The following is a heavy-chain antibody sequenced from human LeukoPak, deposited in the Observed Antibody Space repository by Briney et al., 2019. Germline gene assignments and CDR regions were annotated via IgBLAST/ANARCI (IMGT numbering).Heavy chain of an antibody. CDR1: GFTFSSYE. D-gene: IGHD3-10*01. J-gene: IGHJ3*02. Sequence: GGSLTLSCAASGFTFSSYEMNWVRQAPGKGLEWVSYIRSSGSTIYYADSVKGRFTISRDNAKNSLYLQMNSLRAEDTAVYYCARDLGLWFGSIGGAFDIWGQGTMVTVSS. V-gene: IGHV3-48*03. CDR2: IRSSGSTI. CDR3: ARDLGLWFGSIGGAFDI.